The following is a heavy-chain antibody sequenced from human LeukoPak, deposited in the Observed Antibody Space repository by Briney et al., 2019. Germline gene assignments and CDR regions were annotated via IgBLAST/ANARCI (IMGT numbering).Heavy chain of an antibody. CDR2: IYHSGST. CDR1: GYSISSGYY. Sequence: SETLSLTCTVSGYSISSGYYWGWIRQPPGKGLEWIGSIYHSGSTYYNPSLKSRVTISVDTSKNQFSLKLSSVTAADTAVYYCARDRDDSGSYYADGEFDYWGQGTLVTVSS. V-gene: IGHV4-38-2*02. D-gene: IGHD1-26*01. J-gene: IGHJ4*02. CDR3: ARDRDDSGSYYADGEFDY.